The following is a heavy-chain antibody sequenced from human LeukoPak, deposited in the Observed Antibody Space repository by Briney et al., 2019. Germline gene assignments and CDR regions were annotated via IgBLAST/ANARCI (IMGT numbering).Heavy chain of an antibody. CDR2: INPNSGGT. J-gene: IGHJ6*03. D-gene: IGHD6-13*01. CDR3: ARGGYSSSWYQNYYYYYMDV. Sequence: ASVKVSCKASGYTFTGYYMHWVRQAPGQGLEWMGWINPNSGGTNYAQKFQGRVTMTGDTSISTAYMELSRLRSDDTAVYYCARGGYSSSWYQNYYYYYMDVWGKGTTVTISS. V-gene: IGHV1-2*02. CDR1: GYTFTGYY.